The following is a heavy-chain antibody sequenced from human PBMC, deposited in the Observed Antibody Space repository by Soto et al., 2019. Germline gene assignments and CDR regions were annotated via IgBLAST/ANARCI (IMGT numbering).Heavy chain of an antibody. CDR3: ARGTAALVGAPTV. J-gene: IGHJ4*02. CDR1: AFTFSSYE. CDR2: ISSSGSTI. Sequence: VQLVESGGGLVQPGGSLRLSCAASAFTFSSYEMNWVRQAPGKGLEWVSYISSSGSTIYYADSVKGRFTICRDNAKNSLSLQMNSLRAEDTAVYYCARGTAALVGAPTVWGQGTLVTVYS. D-gene: IGHD1-26*01. V-gene: IGHV3-48*03.